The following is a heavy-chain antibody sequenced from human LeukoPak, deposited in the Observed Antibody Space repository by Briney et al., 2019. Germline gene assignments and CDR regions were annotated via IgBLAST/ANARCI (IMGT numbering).Heavy chain of an antibody. CDR3: ARSNQADDY. CDR1: GFTFSNYW. V-gene: IGHV3-74*01. D-gene: IGHD1-14*01. J-gene: IGHJ4*02. CDR2: INPSGSST. Sequence: GGSLRLSCAASGFTFSNYWMHWVRQVPGKGLVWVSRINPSGSSTTYADSVEGRFTISRDNAKNMLYLQMDSLRAEDAGIYYCARSNQADDYWGQGTLVTVSS.